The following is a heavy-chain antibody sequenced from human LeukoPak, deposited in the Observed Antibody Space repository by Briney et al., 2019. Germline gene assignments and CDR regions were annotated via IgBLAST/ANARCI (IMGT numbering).Heavy chain of an antibody. CDR2: INPSSGGT. D-gene: IGHD3-22*01. CDR1: GYTFTGYY. V-gene: IGHV1-2*02. J-gene: IGHJ4*02. Sequence: GASVKVSCKASGYTFTGYYMHWVRQAPGQGLEWMGWINPSSGGTNYAQKFQGRVTMTRDTSISTAYMELSRLRSDDTAVYYCARDVYYYDSSGYLAYYFDYWGQGTLVTVSS. CDR3: ARDVYYYDSSGYLAYYFDY.